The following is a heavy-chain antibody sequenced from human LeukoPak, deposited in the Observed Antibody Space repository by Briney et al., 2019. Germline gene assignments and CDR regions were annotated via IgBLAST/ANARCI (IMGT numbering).Heavy chain of an antibody. J-gene: IGHJ6*02. CDR1: GFTFSSYS. CDR3: ARDHAYYDILTGYYLDYYYYYGMDV. D-gene: IGHD3-9*01. Sequence: PGGSLRLSCAASGFTFSSYSMNWVRQAPGKGLEWVSYISSSSSTIYYADSVKGRFTISRDNAKNSLYLQMNSLRAEDTAVYYCARDHAYYDILTGYYLDYYYYYGMDVWGQGTTVTVSS. V-gene: IGHV3-48*04. CDR2: ISSSSSTI.